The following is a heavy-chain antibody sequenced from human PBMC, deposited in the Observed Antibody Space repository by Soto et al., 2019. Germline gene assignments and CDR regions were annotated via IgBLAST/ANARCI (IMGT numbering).Heavy chain of an antibody. CDR3: ARSDGYHFNWLDS. J-gene: IGHJ5*01. CDR2: MNPNSNNT. Sequence: QVQLVQSGAEVKTPGASVKVSCKASGYTFASYDMNWVRQAPGQGLEWMGWMNPNSNNTGYAQKFQGRLTMTRDIALSIAHMELSSLRNVDTAVYYCARSDGYHFNWLDSWGQGTLVTVSA. D-gene: IGHD2-21*01. CDR1: GYTFASYD. V-gene: IGHV1-8*01.